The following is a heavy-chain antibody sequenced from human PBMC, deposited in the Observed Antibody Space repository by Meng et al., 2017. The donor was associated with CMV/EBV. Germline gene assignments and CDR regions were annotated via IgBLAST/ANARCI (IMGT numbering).Heavy chain of an antibody. CDR3: ARDDVLGPTTPSNVGYFDY. J-gene: IGHJ4*02. Sequence: GSLRLSCAASGFTFSRIAMHWVRQAPGKGLEWVAFTSYDGRYKGYADSVKGRFTISRDNSKNTLFLEMNSLRAEDTAVYFCARDDVLGPTTPSNVGYFDYWGQGTRVTVSS. V-gene: IGHV3-30*04. D-gene: IGHD1-26*01. CDR1: GFTFSRIA. CDR2: TSYDGRYK.